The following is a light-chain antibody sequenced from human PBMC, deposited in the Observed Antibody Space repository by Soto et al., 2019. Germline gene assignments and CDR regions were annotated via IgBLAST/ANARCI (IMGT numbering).Light chain of an antibody. Sequence: EVVLTQSPATLSLSPGERATLSCRASQSVGSYLAWYQQKPGQAPRLLIYDASNMATGIPARFSGSGSGTDFTLTIVSLEPEDFAVYYCQQRSDWPATFGPGTKVDI. V-gene: IGKV3-11*01. CDR3: QQRSDWPAT. CDR1: QSVGSY. J-gene: IGKJ3*01. CDR2: DAS.